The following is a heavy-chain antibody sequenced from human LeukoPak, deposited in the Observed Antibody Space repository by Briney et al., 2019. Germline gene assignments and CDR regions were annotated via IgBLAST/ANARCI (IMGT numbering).Heavy chain of an antibody. J-gene: IGHJ4*02. CDR3: AREGYNWNDDASSDFDY. D-gene: IGHD1-20*01. CDR1: GYTFTSYY. Sequence: GASVKVSCKASGYTFTSYYMHWVRQAPGQGLEWMGIINPSGGSTSYAQKFQGRVTMTRDMSTSTVYMELSSLRSEDTAVYYCAREGYNWNDDASSDFDYWGQGTLVTVSS. V-gene: IGHV1-46*01. CDR2: INPSGGST.